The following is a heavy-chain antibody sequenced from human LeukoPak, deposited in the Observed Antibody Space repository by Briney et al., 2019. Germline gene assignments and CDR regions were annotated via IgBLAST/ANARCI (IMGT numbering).Heavy chain of an antibody. Sequence: SETLSLTCTVSGGSISSYYWSWIRQPPGKGLEWIGYIYYSGSTNYNPSLKSRVTISVDTSKNQFSLKLSSVTAADTAVYYCARGGTYYDILTGWDNWFDPWGQGTLVTVSS. V-gene: IGHV4-59*01. J-gene: IGHJ5*02. CDR2: IYYSGST. CDR3: ARGGTYYDILTGWDNWFDP. D-gene: IGHD3-9*01. CDR1: GGSISSYY.